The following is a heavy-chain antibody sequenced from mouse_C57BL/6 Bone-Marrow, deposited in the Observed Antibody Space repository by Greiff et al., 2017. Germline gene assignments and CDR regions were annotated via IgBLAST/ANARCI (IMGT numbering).Heavy chain of an antibody. CDR2: IFPGSGST. CDR1: GYTFTDYY. D-gene: IGHD1-1*01. Sequence: VKLQESGPELVKPGASVKISCKASGYTFTDYYINWVKQRPGQGLEWIGWIFPGSGSTYYNEKFKGKATLTVDKSSSTAYMLLSSLTSEDSAVYFCARDRAYYYGSSYRYYAMDYWGQGTSVTVSS. CDR3: ARDRAYYYGSSYRYYAMDY. V-gene: IGHV1-75*01. J-gene: IGHJ4*01.